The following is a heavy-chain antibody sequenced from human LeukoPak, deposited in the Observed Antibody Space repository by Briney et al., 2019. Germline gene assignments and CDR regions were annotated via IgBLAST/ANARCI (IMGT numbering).Heavy chain of an antibody. CDR3: ARVGLGDCSCTSCYTYYFDY. D-gene: IGHD2-2*02. J-gene: IGHJ4*02. Sequence: GASVKVSCKASGYTFTGYYIHWVRQAPGQGLEWMGWINPNSGGTNYAQKFQGRVTMTRDTSISTAYMELSRLRSDDTAVYYCARVGLGDCSCTSCYTYYFDYWGQGTLVTVSS. CDR1: GYTFTGYY. CDR2: INPNSGGT. V-gene: IGHV1-2*02.